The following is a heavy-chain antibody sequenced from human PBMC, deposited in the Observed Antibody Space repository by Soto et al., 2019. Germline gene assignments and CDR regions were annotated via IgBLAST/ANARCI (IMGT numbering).Heavy chain of an antibody. CDR1: GFTFSSYG. J-gene: IGHJ4*02. V-gene: IGHV3-33*08. Sequence: XXSLRLSFVASGFTFSSYGMHWVLQAPGKGLEWVALIGYDGSKRDYADSVKGRFTISRDDSENTLYLQMNSLRAEDTAVYHCARDPATVTTYFDYWGQGTLVTVSS. D-gene: IGHD4-17*01. CDR2: IGYDGSKR. CDR3: ARDPATVTTYFDY.